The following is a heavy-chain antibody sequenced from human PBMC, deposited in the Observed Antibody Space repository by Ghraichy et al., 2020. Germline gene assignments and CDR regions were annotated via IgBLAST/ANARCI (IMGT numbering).Heavy chain of an antibody. CDR2: IRSKANSYAT. D-gene: IGHD3-22*01. CDR1: GFTFSGSA. CDR3: TRVNYYDSSAIHDY. Sequence: GGSLRLSCAASGFTFSGSAMHWVRQASGKGLEWVGRIRSKANSYATAYAASVKGRFTISRDDSKNTAYLQMNSLKTEDTAVYYCTRVNYYDSSAIHDYWGQGTLVTVSS. J-gene: IGHJ4*02. V-gene: IGHV3-73*01.